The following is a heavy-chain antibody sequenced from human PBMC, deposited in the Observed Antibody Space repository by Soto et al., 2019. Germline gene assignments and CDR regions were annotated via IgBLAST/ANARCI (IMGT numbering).Heavy chain of an antibody. J-gene: IGHJ5*02. V-gene: IGHV4-34*01. CDR3: ARGQDRSKGGAT. CDR2: ITHDGNI. CDR1: GGSFSGYY. D-gene: IGHD3-22*01. Sequence: QVQLQQWGAGLLKPSETLSLTCAVYGGSFSGYYWTWIRQPPGKGLEWIGEITHDGNINYNPSLKSXXTISVDTSKNQFSLRLSFVTAADTAVYFCARGQDRSKGGATWGQGTLVTVSS.